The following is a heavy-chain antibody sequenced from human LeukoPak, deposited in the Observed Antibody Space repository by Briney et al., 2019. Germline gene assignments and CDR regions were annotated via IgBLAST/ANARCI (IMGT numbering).Heavy chain of an antibody. CDR3: AGSYCSSTSCYGYFDY. J-gene: IGHJ4*02. CDR2: INPNSGGT. V-gene: IGHV1-2*04. Sequence: GASVKASCKASGYTFTGYYMHWVRQAPGQGLEWMGWINPNSGGTNYAQKFQGWVTMTRDTSISTAYMELSRLRSDDTAVYYCAGSYCSSTSCYGYFDYWGQGTLVTVSS. D-gene: IGHD2-2*01. CDR1: GYTFTGYY.